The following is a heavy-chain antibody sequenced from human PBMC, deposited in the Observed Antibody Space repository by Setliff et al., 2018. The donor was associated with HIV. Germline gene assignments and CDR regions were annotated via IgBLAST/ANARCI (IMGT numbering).Heavy chain of an antibody. CDR2: IYYSGDS. CDR3: ARFARDPTD. V-gene: IGHV4-59*08. CDR1: GASITSSY. J-gene: IGHJ4*02. Sequence: PSETLSLTCTVSGASITSSYWTWIRQSPGRGLEYLGYIYYSGDSNYSPSLKSRLSMSLDASTSQFSLRLNSLTAADTAVYYCARFARDPTDWGRGILVTV.